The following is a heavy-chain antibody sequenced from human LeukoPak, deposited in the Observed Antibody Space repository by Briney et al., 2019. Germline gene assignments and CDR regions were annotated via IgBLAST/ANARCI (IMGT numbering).Heavy chain of an antibody. CDR1: GFTFSSYA. V-gene: IGHV3-23*01. Sequence: GGSLRLSCAASGFTFSSYAMSWVRQAPGKGLEWVSAISGSGGSTYYADPVKGRFTISRDNSKKTLYLQMNSLRAEDTAVYYCAKGGGYSSKNDYWGQGTLVTVSS. CDR2: ISGSGGST. J-gene: IGHJ4*02. D-gene: IGHD5-12*01. CDR3: AKGGGYSSKNDY.